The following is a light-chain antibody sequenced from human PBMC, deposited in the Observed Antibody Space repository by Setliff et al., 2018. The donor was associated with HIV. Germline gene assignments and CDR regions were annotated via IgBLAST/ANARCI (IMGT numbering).Light chain of an antibody. Sequence: QSALTQPASVSGSPGQSITISCTGTSSDVGGYNYVSWYHQHPGKAPKLMIYEVSHRPSGVSNRFSGSKSGNTASLTISGLQAEDEADYYCSSYTSSSTYVFGPGTKVTVL. J-gene: IGLJ1*01. CDR2: EVS. CDR3: SSYTSSSTYV. V-gene: IGLV2-14*01. CDR1: SSDVGGYNY.